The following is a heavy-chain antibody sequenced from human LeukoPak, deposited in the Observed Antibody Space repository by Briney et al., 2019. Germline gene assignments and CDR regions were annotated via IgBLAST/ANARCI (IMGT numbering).Heavy chain of an antibody. J-gene: IGHJ3*02. D-gene: IGHD2-15*01. Sequence: PSETLSLTCKVSGGSISSYYWSWIRLPPGKGLEWIGYIHYSGSTIYNPSLKSRVTISVDTSKNHFSLKLSSVTAADTAVYYCARGLGLLHLSGAFDIWGQGTLVTVSS. CDR2: IHYSGST. V-gene: IGHV4-59*01. CDR3: ARGLGLLHLSGAFDI. CDR1: GGSISSYY.